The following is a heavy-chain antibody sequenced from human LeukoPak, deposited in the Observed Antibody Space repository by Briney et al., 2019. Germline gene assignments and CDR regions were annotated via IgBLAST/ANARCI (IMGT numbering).Heavy chain of an antibody. Sequence: GGSLRLSCAASGFTFSSYAMSWVRQAPGKGLEWVSSIIASGGSTYYLDSVKGRFTISRDNSKNTLYLQMNSLRAEDTAVYYCAKVANGYCSGGSCYSSFDYWGQGTLVTVSS. CDR2: IIASGGST. J-gene: IGHJ4*02. CDR1: GFTFSSYA. CDR3: AKVANGYCSGGSCYSSFDY. V-gene: IGHV3-23*01. D-gene: IGHD2-15*01.